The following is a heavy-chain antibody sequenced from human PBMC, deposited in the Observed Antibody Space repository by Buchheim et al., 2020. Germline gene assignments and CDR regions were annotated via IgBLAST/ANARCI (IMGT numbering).Heavy chain of an antibody. V-gene: IGHV3-23*01. CDR1: GFTFKTYV. D-gene: IGHD2-21*01. J-gene: IGHJ4*02. CDR2: ISGRGTKT. CDR3: AKSDCSGADCYSGFDS. Sequence: EVQLLESGGGLAQPGGSLRLSCSASGFTFKTYVMGWVRQAPGKGLEWVAAISGRGTKTYYGDSVKGRFTMSRDNSKNTVDLKMSSLRVEDTAVYYCAKSDCSGADCYSGFDSWGQGT.